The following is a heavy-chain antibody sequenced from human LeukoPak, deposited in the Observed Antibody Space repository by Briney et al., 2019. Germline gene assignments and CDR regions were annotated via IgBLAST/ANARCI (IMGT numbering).Heavy chain of an antibody. CDR2: INPQSGGT. V-gene: IGHV1-2*02. CDR3: ARVYRLYERTYPAGYDI. D-gene: IGHD6-25*01. CDR1: GYNYRDYY. Sequence: VASVKVSCKASGYNYRDYYIHWVRHAPGQGLEWVGWINPQSGGTRYAPRFQGRGTMSSDTSINTAYMELRRLTSDDTAVFYCARVYRLYERTYPAGYDIWGQGTGVTVSS. J-gene: IGHJ3*02.